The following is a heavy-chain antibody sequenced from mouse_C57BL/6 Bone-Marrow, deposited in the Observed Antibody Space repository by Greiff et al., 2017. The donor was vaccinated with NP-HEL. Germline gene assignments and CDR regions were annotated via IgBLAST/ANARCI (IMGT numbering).Heavy chain of an antibody. CDR1: GYTFTSYW. CDR3: ARFRSYFDY. J-gene: IGHJ2*01. V-gene: IGHV1-69*01. CDR2: IDPSDSYT. Sequence: QVQLQQPGAELVMPGASVKLSCKASGYTFTSYWMHWVKQRPGQGLEWIGEIDPSDSYTNYNQKFKSKSTLTVDKSSSTAYMQLSSLTSEDSAVYYCARFRSYFDYWGQGTTLTVSS.